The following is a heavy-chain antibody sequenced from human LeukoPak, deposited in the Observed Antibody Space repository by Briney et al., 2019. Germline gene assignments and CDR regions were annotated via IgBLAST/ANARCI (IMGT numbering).Heavy chain of an antibody. CDR3: ARDGYESSGYDP. Sequence: PSQTLSLTCTVSGGSISSGDYYWSCIRQHPGKGLEWIGYIYYSGGTYSNPSLKSRVSISLDTSKNQISLKLRSVTAADTAVYYCARDGYESSGYDPWGQGTLVTVSS. CDR2: IYYSGGT. D-gene: IGHD3-22*01. V-gene: IGHV4-31*03. CDR1: GGSISSGDYY. J-gene: IGHJ5*02.